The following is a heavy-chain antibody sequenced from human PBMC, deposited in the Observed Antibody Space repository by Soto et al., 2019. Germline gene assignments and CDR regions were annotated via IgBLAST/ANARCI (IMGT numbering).Heavy chain of an antibody. CDR3: ARDLRGHYGP. CDR2: VSSSSSYI. Sequence: GGSLRLSCEGSGFNFRNFNMIWVRQAPGKGLEWVSSVSSSSSYIYYADSVKGRFTVSRDNANNLVLLQMNGLRPEDTAMYYWARDLRGHYGPWGQGTRVTVSS. J-gene: IGHJ3*01. CDR1: GFNFRNFN. D-gene: IGHD4-17*01. V-gene: IGHV3-21*06.